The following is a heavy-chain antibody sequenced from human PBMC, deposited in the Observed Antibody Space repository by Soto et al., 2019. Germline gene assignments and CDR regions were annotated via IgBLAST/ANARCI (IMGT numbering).Heavy chain of an antibody. Sequence: QVQLMQSGAEVKKPGASVTISCKASGYTFTSYYIHWVRQAPRQGLEWMAIINPSGCSTNYAQKLQGRVTGTRDTATSTVNMELSSLSSEDTAVYYCARDLTAADYWGQGTLVSVSS. D-gene: IGHD2-21*02. J-gene: IGHJ4*02. CDR1: GYTFTSYY. CDR2: INPSGCST. CDR3: ARDLTAADY. V-gene: IGHV1-46*01.